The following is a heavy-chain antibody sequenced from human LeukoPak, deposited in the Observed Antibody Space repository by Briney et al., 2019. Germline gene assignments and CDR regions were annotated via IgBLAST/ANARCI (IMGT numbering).Heavy chain of an antibody. CDR3: ARQSGDYDY. J-gene: IGHJ4*02. Sequence: SETLSLTCTVSGGSISNYYWSWIRQPTGKGLEWIGYIYYSGSTSYNPSLKSRVTISVDTSKNQFSLKLSSVTAADTAVYYCARQSGDYDYWGQGTLVTVSS. D-gene: IGHD7-27*01. CDR1: GGSISNYY. CDR2: IYYSGST. V-gene: IGHV4-59*08.